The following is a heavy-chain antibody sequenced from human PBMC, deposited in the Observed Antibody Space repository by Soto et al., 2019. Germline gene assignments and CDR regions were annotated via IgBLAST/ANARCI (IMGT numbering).Heavy chain of an antibody. Sequence: GGSLRLSCAASGSTFSSYAMDWVRQAPGKGLEWVAGISYDGSNKYYADSVKGRFTISRDNSKNTLYLQMNSLRAEDTAVYYCAREYYDSSAYDYWGQGTLVTVSS. J-gene: IGHJ4*02. CDR1: GSTFSSYA. CDR2: ISYDGSNK. CDR3: AREYYDSSAYDY. D-gene: IGHD3-22*01. V-gene: IGHV3-30*04.